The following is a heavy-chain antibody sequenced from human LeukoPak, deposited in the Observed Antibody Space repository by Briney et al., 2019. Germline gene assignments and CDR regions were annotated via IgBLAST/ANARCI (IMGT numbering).Heavy chain of an antibody. CDR2: INTLSGTT. CDR3: TRGDDFLAAYNYMDV. J-gene: IGHJ6*03. V-gene: IGHV1-69*05. CDR1: GGTIRGFV. Sequence: GSSVKVSCKASGGTIRGFVINWVRQAPGEGLEWMGRINTLSGTTNYTQKFQGRVTMTTDESTTTDFMELSRLTSEDTAVYYCTRGDDFLAAYNYMDVWGKGSSVIVSS. D-gene: IGHD3-9*01.